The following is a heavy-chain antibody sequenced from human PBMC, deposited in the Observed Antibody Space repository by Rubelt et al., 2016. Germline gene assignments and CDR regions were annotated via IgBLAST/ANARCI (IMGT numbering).Heavy chain of an antibody. CDR3: ARDIAATGTT. Sequence: QVQLVQSGAEVKKPGASVKVSCKASGYTFTSWHITWVRQAPGQGLEWMGIINPSGGSTSYAQKFQGRVTMTRDTSTSTVYMELSSLRSEDTAVYYCARDIAATGTTWGQGTLVTVSS. CDR1: GYTFTSWH. CDR2: INPSGGST. J-gene: IGHJ4*02. D-gene: IGHD6-13*01. V-gene: IGHV1-46*03.